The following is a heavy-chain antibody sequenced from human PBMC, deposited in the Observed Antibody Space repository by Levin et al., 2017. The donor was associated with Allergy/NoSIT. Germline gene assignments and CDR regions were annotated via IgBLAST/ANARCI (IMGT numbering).Heavy chain of an antibody. CDR2: INIDGSST. CDR1: GFTFSSYW. V-gene: IGHV3-74*01. Sequence: GESLKISCAASGFTFSSYWMHWVRQAPGKGLVWVSHINIDGSSTSSADSVRGRFTISRDNAKNTLYLQMNSLRAEDTAVYYCALSRSHDYWGQGTLVTVSS. J-gene: IGHJ4*02. CDR3: ALSRSHDY.